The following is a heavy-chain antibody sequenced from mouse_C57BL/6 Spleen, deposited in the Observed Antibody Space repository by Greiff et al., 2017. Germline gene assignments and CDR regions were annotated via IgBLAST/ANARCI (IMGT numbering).Heavy chain of an antibody. Sequence: EVKVVESGGGLVQPGGSLKLSCAASGFTFSDYYMYWVRQTPEKRLEWVAYISNGGGSTYYPDTVKGRFTISRDNAKNTLYLQMSRLKSEDTAMYYCARDDSYYYAMDYWGQGTSVTVSS. CDR2: ISNGGGST. J-gene: IGHJ4*01. D-gene: IGHD2-4*01. CDR1: GFTFSDYY. V-gene: IGHV5-12*01. CDR3: ARDDSYYYAMDY.